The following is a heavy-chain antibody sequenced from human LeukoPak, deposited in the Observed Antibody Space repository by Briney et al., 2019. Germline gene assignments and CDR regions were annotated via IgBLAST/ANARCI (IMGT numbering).Heavy chain of an antibody. CDR2: MNPNSGNT. D-gene: IGHD5-18*01. V-gene: IGHV1-8*01. CDR1: GYTFTSYD. J-gene: IGHJ4*02. CDR3: ARRSGYSWKY. Sequence: ASVKVSCKASGYTFTSYDINWVRQATGQGLEWMGWMNPNSGNTGYAQKLQGRVTITTDTSTSTAYMELRSLRSDDTAVYYCARRSGYSWKYWGQGTLVTVSS.